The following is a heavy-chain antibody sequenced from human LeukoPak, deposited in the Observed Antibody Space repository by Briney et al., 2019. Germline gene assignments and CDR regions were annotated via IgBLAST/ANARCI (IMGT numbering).Heavy chain of an antibody. CDR3: ARADGYNYGTMAFDI. D-gene: IGHD5-24*01. Sequence: GESLKISCKGSGYSFTSYWIGWVRQMPGKGLEWMGIIYPGDSDTRYSPSFQGQVTISADKSISTAYLQWSSLKASDTAMYYCARADGYNYGTMAFDIWGQGTMLTVS. CDR1: GYSFTSYW. V-gene: IGHV5-51*01. J-gene: IGHJ3*02. CDR2: IYPGDSDT.